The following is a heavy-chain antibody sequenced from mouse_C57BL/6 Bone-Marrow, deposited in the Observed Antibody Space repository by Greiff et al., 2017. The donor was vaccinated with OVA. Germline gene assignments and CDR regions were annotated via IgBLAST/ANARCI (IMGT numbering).Heavy chain of an antibody. V-gene: IGHV14-4*01. Sequence: VQLQQSGAELVRPGASVKLSCTDCGGNSKDDYMHWVKQRPEQGLEWIGWIDPENGDTEYASKFQGKATITADTSSNTAYLQLSSLTSEDTAVYYCTSYGNFDYWGQGTTLTVSS. CDR2: IDPENGDT. D-gene: IGHD2-1*01. CDR1: GGNSKDDY. CDR3: TSYGNFDY. J-gene: IGHJ2*01.